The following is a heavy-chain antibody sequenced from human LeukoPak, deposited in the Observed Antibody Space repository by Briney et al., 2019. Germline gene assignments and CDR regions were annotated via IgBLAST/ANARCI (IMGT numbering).Heavy chain of an antibody. CDR3: ATDPGRLLGFFDF. CDR2: VDPEDGST. Sequence: AGGSLRLSCKASGYTFSDYCIHWVQQAPGKGLEWMGRVDPEDGSTIYADEFQGRVTLTADTSTETAYMELSSLRFEDTAIYYCATDPGRLLGFFDFWGQGTLVTVSS. J-gene: IGHJ4*02. V-gene: IGHV1-69-2*01. CDR1: GYTFSDYC.